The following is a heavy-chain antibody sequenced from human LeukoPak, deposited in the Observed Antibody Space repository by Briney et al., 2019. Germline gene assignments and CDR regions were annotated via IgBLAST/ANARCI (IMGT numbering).Heavy chain of an antibody. D-gene: IGHD3-22*01. Sequence: PGGSLRLSCAASGFIFSNAGMSWVRQAPGKGLEWVGRIRAKNDGGTTDYAAPVKGRFALSRDDSKNTLYLQMNSLQTEDTAVYYCATDFYDTTWGQGTLVTVSS. CDR2: IRAKNDGGTT. CDR3: ATDFYDTT. CDR1: GFIFSNAG. V-gene: IGHV3-15*01. J-gene: IGHJ5*02.